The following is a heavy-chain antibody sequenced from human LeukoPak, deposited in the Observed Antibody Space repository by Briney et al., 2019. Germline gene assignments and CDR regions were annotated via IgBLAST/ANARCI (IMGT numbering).Heavy chain of an antibody. V-gene: IGHV4-34*01. CDR1: GGSFSGYY. D-gene: IGHD3-10*01. J-gene: IGHJ6*03. CDR2: INHSGST. CDR3: ARGRPMVRYMDV. Sequence: PSETLSLTCAVYGGSFSGYYWSWIRQPPGKGLEWIGEINHSGSTNYNPSLKSRVTISVDTSKNQFSLKLSSVTAADTAVYYCARGRPMVRYMDVWGKGTTVTVSS.